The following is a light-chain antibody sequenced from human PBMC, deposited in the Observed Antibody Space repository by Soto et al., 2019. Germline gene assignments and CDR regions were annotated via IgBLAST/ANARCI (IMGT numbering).Light chain of an antibody. J-gene: IGLJ3*02. CDR2: STN. CDR3: LLYMGSGVSV. Sequence: QTVVTQEPSFSVSPGGTVTLTCGLSSGSVSTSYYPSWYQQTPGQAPRTLIYSTNIRSSGVTDRFSGSILGNKAALTITGAQADDESEYYCLLYMGSGVSVFGGGTKLTVL. CDR1: SGSVSTSYY. V-gene: IGLV8-61*01.